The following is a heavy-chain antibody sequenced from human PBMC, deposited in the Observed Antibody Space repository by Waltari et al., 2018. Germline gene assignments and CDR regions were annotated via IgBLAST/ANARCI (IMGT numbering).Heavy chain of an antibody. J-gene: IGHJ3*02. CDR2: INAGNGNT. Sequence: QVQLVQSGAEVKKPGASVKVSCKASGYTFPSYAMPWVRQAPGQRLEWMGWINAGNGNTKYSQKFQGRVTITRDTSASTAYMELSSLRSEDTAVYYCAREAHCGGDCYSRAFDIWGQGTMVTVSS. V-gene: IGHV1-3*01. D-gene: IGHD2-21*02. CDR1: GYTFPSYA. CDR3: AREAHCGGDCYSRAFDI.